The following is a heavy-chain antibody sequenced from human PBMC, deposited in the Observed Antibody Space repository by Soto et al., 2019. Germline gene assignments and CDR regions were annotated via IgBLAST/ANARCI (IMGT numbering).Heavy chain of an antibody. CDR2: IYYSGST. V-gene: IGHV4-59*01. J-gene: IGHJ4*02. Sequence: PSETLSLTFTVSGGSISSYYWSWIRQPPGKGLEWIGYIYYSGSTNYNPSLKSRVTISVDTSKNQFSLKLSSVTAADTAVYYCARVALRYFDWLSPYYFGYWGQGTLVTVSS. D-gene: IGHD3-9*01. CDR3: ARVALRYFDWLSPYYFGY. CDR1: GGSISSYY.